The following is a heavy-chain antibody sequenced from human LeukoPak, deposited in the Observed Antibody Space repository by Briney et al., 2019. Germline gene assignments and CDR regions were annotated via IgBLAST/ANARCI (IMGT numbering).Heavy chain of an antibody. CDR1: GFTFSSYS. J-gene: IGHJ6*03. V-gene: IGHV3-21*01. Sequence: KPGGSLRLSCAASGFTFSSYSMNWVRQAPGKGLEWVSSISSSSSYIYYADSVKGRFTISRDNAKNSLYLQMNSLRAEDTAVYYCARGRLMVRGALYYMDVWGKGTTVTVS. CDR3: ARGRLMVRGALYYMDV. D-gene: IGHD3-10*01. CDR2: ISSSSSYI.